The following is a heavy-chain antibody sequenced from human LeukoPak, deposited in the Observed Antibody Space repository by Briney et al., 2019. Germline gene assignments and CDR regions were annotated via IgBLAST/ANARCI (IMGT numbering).Heavy chain of an antibody. V-gene: IGHV3-7*03. Sequence: GGSLRLSCAASGFTFSSYNMNWVRQAPGKGLEWVANIKQDGSEKYYVDSVQGRFTISRDNSKNTLYLQMNSLRAEDTAVYYCAKGYCSGGSCGNWFDPWGQGTLVTVSS. CDR1: GFTFSSYN. D-gene: IGHD2-15*01. J-gene: IGHJ5*02. CDR3: AKGYCSGGSCGNWFDP. CDR2: IKQDGSEK.